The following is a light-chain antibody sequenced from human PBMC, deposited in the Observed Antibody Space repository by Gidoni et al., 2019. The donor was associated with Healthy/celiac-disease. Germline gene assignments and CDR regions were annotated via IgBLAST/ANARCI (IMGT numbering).Light chain of an antibody. CDR3: QQYDNLPLT. V-gene: IGKV1-33*01. J-gene: IGKJ4*01. CDR2: DAS. Sequence: DIQMTQSPYSLSASVGDRVTITCQASQDISNYLNWYQQKPGKAPKLLIYDASNLETGVPSRFSGSGSGTDFTFTISSLQPEDIATYYCQQYDNLPLTFGGXTKVEIK. CDR1: QDISNY.